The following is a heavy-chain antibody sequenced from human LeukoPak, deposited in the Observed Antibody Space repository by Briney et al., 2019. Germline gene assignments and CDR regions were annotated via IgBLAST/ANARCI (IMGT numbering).Heavy chain of an antibody. D-gene: IGHD3-10*01. Sequence: SETLSLTCAVYGGSFSGYYWSWIRQPPGKGLEWIGEINHSGSTNYNPSLKSRVTISVDTSKNQFSLKLSSVTAADTAVYYCARDARGYYGSGSSFQHWGQGTLVTVSS. CDR2: INHSGST. CDR1: GGSFSGYY. CDR3: ARDARGYYGSGSSFQH. V-gene: IGHV4-34*01. J-gene: IGHJ1*01.